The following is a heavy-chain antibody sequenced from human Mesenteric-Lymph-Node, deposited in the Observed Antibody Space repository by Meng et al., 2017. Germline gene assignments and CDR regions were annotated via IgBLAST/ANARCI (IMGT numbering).Heavy chain of an antibody. V-gene: IGHV3-48*03. CDR1: GFTFSSYE. J-gene: IGHJ6*02. Sequence: GESLKISCAASGFTFSSYEMNWVRQAPGKGLEWVSYIRDSGSTTYYADSVQGRFTISRDNAKNSLYLQMNSLRAEDTAVYYCARDDGIVGATVVSAPWEYYYYYYGMDVWGQGTTVTGSS. CDR2: IRDSGSTT. D-gene: IGHD1-26*01. CDR3: ARDDGIVGATVVSAPWEYYYYYYGMDV.